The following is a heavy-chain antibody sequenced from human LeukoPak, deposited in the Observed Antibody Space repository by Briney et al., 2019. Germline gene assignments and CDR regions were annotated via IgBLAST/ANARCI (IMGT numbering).Heavy chain of an antibody. CDR3: AKDKAGLHSSGCYDS. V-gene: IGHV3-30*02. D-gene: IGHD6-19*01. CDR2: ARYDGNLQ. J-gene: IGHJ4*02. Sequence: GGSPRLSCAASGFSFSRYGMHWVRQAPGKGLEWVAFARYDGNLQFYADSVKGRFTISRDNSKNTVSLQMNSLRSEDTAVYYCAKDKAGLHSSGCYDSWGQGALVIVSS. CDR1: GFSFSRYG.